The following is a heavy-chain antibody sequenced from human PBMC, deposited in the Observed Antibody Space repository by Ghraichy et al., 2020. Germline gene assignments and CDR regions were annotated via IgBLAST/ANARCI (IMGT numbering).Heavy chain of an antibody. Sequence: GESLNISCAASGFTFSSYWMSWVRQAPGKGLEWVANIKQDGSEKYYVDSVKGRFTISRDNAKNSLYLQMNSLRAEDTAVYYCARGASGGKMYYFDYWGQGTLVTVSS. V-gene: IGHV3-7*03. J-gene: IGHJ4*02. CDR3: ARGASGGKMYYFDY. CDR1: GFTFSSYW. CDR2: IKQDGSEK. D-gene: IGHD2-15*01.